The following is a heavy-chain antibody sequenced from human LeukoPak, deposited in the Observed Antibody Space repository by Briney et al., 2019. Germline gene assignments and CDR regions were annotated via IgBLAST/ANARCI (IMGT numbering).Heavy chain of an antibody. J-gene: IGHJ4*02. V-gene: IGHV3-7*01. CDR1: GFTFGKYW. Sequence: GGSLRLSCVASGFTFGKYWMSWVRQAPGKGLEWVANIKQDGSEKYYVDSVKGRFAVSRDNAKNSLYLQMNSLRAEDTAVYYCARAQSGFWSGYCFDYWGQGTLVTVSS. CDR3: ARAQSGFWSGYCFDY. CDR2: IKQDGSEK. D-gene: IGHD3-3*01.